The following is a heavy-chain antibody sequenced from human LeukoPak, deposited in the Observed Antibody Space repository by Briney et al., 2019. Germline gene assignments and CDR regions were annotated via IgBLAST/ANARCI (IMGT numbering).Heavy chain of an antibody. Sequence: PSETLSLTCTVSGASISTYYWSWIRHPPGKGLEWIGYIYHSGSTNYSTSLKSRVTISIDTSKNQFSLKLSSVTAADTSVYYCVRDQGTWWFDPWGQGTLVTVSS. CDR1: GASISTYY. CDR3: VRDQGTWWFDP. J-gene: IGHJ5*02. D-gene: IGHD1-1*01. V-gene: IGHV4-59*01. CDR2: IYHSGST.